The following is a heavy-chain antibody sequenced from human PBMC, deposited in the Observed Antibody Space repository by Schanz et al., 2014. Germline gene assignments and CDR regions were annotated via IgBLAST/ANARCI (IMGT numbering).Heavy chain of an antibody. Sequence: EVQLVESGGGLVQSGGSLRLSCAASGFSFSDYSMNWVRQASGKGLEWISYIKISGDVFYTDSVKGRFTISRDNAKSSLYLQMSSLRDEDTAIYYCARGEFGRLFPTWFDPWGQGTLVTVSS. CDR1: GFSFSDYS. CDR3: ARGEFGRLFPTWFDP. V-gene: IGHV3-48*02. CDR2: IKISGDV. J-gene: IGHJ5*02. D-gene: IGHD3-10*01.